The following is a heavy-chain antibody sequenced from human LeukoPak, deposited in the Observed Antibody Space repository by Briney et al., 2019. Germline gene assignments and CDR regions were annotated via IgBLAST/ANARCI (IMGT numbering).Heavy chain of an antibody. Sequence: GGSLRLSRAASGFTFSIYSMNWVRQAPGKGLEWVSSISSSSSYIYYADSVKGRFTISRDNAKNSLYLQMNSLRAEDTAVYYCARDRNHDSSGYYPGGPNFDYWGQGTLVTVSS. D-gene: IGHD3-22*01. V-gene: IGHV3-21*01. J-gene: IGHJ4*02. CDR3: ARDRNHDSSGYYPGGPNFDY. CDR2: ISSSSSYI. CDR1: GFTFSIYS.